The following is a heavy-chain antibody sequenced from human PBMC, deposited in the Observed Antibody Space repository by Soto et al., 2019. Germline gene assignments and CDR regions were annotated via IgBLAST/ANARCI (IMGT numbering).Heavy chain of an antibody. CDR3: ASGSHVPHY. V-gene: IGHV4-30-2*01. J-gene: IGHJ4*02. Sequence: SETLSLTCAVSSGSISSGGYSWSWIRQPPGKGLEWIGYISHSGSTYYNPSLKSRVTISVDRSKNQFSLKLSSVTAADTAVYFCASGSHVPHYWGQGTLVTVSS. CDR2: ISHSGST. CDR1: SGSISSGGYS. D-gene: IGHD6-6*01.